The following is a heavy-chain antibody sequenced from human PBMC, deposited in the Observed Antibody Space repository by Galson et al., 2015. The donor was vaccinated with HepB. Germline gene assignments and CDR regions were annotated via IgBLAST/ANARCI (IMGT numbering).Heavy chain of an antibody. V-gene: IGHV3-48*02. CDR2: ISSSSSTI. D-gene: IGHD3-22*01. CDR1: GFTFSSYS. CDR3: ARGGIYYDSSGYYLGY. J-gene: IGHJ4*02. Sequence: SLRLSCAASGFTFSSYSMNWVRQAPGKGLEWVSYISSSSSTIYYADSVKGRFTISRDNAKNSLYLQMNSLRDEDTAVYYCARGGIYYDSSGYYLGYWGQGTLVTVSS.